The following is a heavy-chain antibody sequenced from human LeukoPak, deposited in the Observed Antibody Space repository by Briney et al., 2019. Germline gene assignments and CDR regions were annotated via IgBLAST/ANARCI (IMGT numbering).Heavy chain of an antibody. J-gene: IGHJ4*02. Sequence: GGSLRLSRAASGLTFRNYGMHWVRQAPGKGLERVTLIWNNGSNKYYADSVKGRFTISRDNSKNTLYLQMDSLRAEDTAVYYCARDRGYSFGHPFDYWGQGTLVTVSS. D-gene: IGHD5-18*01. CDR1: GLTFRNYG. CDR2: IWNNGSNK. CDR3: ARDRGYSFGHPFDY. V-gene: IGHV3-33*01.